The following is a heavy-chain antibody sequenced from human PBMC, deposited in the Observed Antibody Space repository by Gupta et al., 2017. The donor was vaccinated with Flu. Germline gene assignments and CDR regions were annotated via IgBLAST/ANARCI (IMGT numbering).Heavy chain of an antibody. D-gene: IGHD3-22*01. J-gene: IGHJ4*02. V-gene: IGHV1-69*02. Sequence: VQLVQSGAEVKKPGSSVKVSCKASGGTFSSYTISWVRQAPGQGLEWMGRIIPILGIANYAQKFQGRVTITADKSTSTAYMELSSLRSEDTAVYYCAACNYDSSGYYPRTGVFDYWGQGTLVTVSS. CDR3: AACNYDSSGYYPRTGVFDY. CDR1: GGTFSSYT. CDR2: IIPILGIA.